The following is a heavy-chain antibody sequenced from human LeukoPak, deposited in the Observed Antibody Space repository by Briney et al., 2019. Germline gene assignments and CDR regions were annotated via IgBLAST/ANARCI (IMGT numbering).Heavy chain of an antibody. D-gene: IGHD1-26*01. V-gene: IGHV3-15*01. CDR2: IKSKTDGGTT. Sequence: GGSLRLSCAASGLTFSNAWMSWVRQAPGKGLEWVGRIKSKTDGGTTDYAAPVKGRFTISRDDSKNTLYLQMNSLKTEDTGVYYCTTDLVGATQVYYYMEVLGKGTTVTVS. CDR3: TTDLVGATQVYYYMEV. J-gene: IGHJ6*03. CDR1: GLTFSNAW.